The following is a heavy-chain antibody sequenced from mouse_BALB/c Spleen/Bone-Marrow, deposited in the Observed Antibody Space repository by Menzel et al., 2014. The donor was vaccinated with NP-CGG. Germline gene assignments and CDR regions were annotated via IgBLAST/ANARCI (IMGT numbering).Heavy chain of an antibody. CDR1: GFDFSRYW. CDR2: INPDSSTI. D-gene: IGHD1-2*01. CDR3: ARPGYYGNQDV. V-gene: IGHV4-1*02. J-gene: IGHJ1*01. Sequence: EVQLQQSGGGLVQPGGSLKLSCAASGFDFSRYWMTWVRQAPGKGLEWIGEINPDSSTINYTPSLKDKFIISRDNAKNTLYLQMSKVRSEDTALYYCARPGYYGNQDVWGAGTTVTVSS.